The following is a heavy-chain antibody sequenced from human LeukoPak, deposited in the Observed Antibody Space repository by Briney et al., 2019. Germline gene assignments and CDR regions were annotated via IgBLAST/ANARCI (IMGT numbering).Heavy chain of an antibody. CDR3: ARDVEQWLVRVYYFDY. CDR2: ISSGSTTI. CDR1: GFTLSSYS. V-gene: IGHV3-48*01. D-gene: IGHD6-19*01. Sequence: GGSLRLSCATSGFTLSSYSMNWVRQAPGRGLEWVSYISSGSTTIYYADSVKGRFTISRDNAKNSLYLQMNSLRAEDTAVYYCARDVEQWLVRVYYFDYWGQGTLVTVSS. J-gene: IGHJ4*02.